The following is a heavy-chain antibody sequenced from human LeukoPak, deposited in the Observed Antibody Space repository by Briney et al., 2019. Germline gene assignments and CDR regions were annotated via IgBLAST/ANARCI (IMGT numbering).Heavy chain of an antibody. CDR2: IWSDGSSK. J-gene: IGHJ6*02. Sequence: GRSLRLSCAASGFTFSSYSMHWVRQAPGKGLEWVAVIWSDGSSKHYGDSVKGRFTIPRDNSKNTLYLQMNSLRAEDTAVYHCSRGQSPSYYHMDVWGQGTTITVSS. V-gene: IGHV3-33*01. CDR1: GFTFSSYS. D-gene: IGHD6-19*01. CDR3: SRGQSPSYYHMDV.